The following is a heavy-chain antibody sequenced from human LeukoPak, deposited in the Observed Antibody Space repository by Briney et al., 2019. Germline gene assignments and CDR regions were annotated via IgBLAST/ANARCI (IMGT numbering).Heavy chain of an antibody. V-gene: IGHV3-23*01. CDR3: AAMGYSYVADY. J-gene: IGHJ4*02. D-gene: IGHD5-18*01. CDR1: GFTFSSYA. Sequence: GGSLRLSCAASGFTFSSYAMSWVHQAPGKGLEWVSAISGSGGSTYYADSVKGRFTISRDNSKNTLYLQMNSLRAEDTAVYYCAAMGYSYVADYWGQGTLVTVSS. CDR2: ISGSGGST.